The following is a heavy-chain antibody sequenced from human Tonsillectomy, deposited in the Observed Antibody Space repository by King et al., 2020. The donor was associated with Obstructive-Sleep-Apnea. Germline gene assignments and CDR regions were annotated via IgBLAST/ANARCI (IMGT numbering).Heavy chain of an antibody. CDR3: ARADYYDSSGYFDY. Sequence: GQLVQSGGGLVQPGGSLRLSCAASGFTFSSYWMSWVRQAPGKGLEWVANIKQDGSEKYYVDSVKGRFTISRDNAKNSLYLQMNSLRAEDTAVYYCARADYYDSSGYFDYWGQGTLVTVSS. CDR2: IKQDGSEK. J-gene: IGHJ4*02. D-gene: IGHD3-22*01. V-gene: IGHV3-7*03. CDR1: GFTFSSYW.